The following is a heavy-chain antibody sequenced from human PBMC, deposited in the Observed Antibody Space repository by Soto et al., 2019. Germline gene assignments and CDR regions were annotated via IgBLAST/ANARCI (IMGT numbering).Heavy chain of an antibody. CDR3: ASHSGWSEDDAFDI. CDR2: INHSGST. Sequence: SETLSLTCAVYGGSFSGYYWSWIRQPPGKGLEWIGEINHSGSTNYNPSLKSRVTISVDTSKNQFSLKLSSVTAADTAVYYCASHSGWSEDDAFDIWGQGTMVT. CDR1: GGSFSGYY. D-gene: IGHD6-19*01. J-gene: IGHJ3*02. V-gene: IGHV4-34*01.